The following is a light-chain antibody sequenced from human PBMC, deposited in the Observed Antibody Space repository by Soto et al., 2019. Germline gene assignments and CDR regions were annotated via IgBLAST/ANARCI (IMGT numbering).Light chain of an antibody. Sequence: EIVLTQSPGTLSLSPGERATLSCRASQSVSSNFLAWYQQKPGQAPRLLIYGASSRATGIPDRFSGSGSGTDFTLTIRRLEPEDFAVYYCQQYGSSPRLFTFGPGTKVDIK. V-gene: IGKV3-20*01. CDR2: GAS. CDR3: QQYGSSPRLFT. J-gene: IGKJ3*01. CDR1: QSVSSNF.